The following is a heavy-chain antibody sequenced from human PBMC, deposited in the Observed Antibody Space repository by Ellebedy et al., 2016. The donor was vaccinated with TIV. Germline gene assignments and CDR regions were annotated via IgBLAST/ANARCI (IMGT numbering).Heavy chain of an antibody. CDR1: GYTFTSYY. D-gene: IGHD2-15*01. CDR2: IIPSGGDT. V-gene: IGHV1-46*01. Sequence: AASVKVSCKASGYTFTSYYMHWVRQAPGQGLEWMGIIIPSGGDTSSAQKFQGRITMTRDTSTSTFYKELSSLRSEDTAVYYCARRGVCSGSSCYYDYWGQGTLVTVSS. J-gene: IGHJ4*02. CDR3: ARRGVCSGSSCYYDY.